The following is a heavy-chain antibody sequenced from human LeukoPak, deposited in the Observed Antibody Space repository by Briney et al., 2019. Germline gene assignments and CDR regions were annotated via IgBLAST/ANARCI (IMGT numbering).Heavy chain of an antibody. CDR2: IYSSGNT. CDR3: ARQGSGSYYNSKAYYYYGMDV. V-gene: IGHV4-59*08. CDR1: GGSISSYY. D-gene: IGHD3-10*01. J-gene: IGHJ6*02. Sequence: SETLSLTCTVSGGSISSYYWSWIRQPPGKGLEWIGYIYSSGNTNYNPSLKSRVTISVDTSKNQFSLKLSSVTAADTAVYYCARQGSGSYYNSKAYYYYGMDVWGQGTTVTVSS.